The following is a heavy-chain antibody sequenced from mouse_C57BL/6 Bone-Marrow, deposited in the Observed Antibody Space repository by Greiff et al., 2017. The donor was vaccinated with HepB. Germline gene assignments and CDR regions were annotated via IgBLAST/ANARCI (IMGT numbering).Heavy chain of an antibody. CDR1: GYTFTSYW. V-gene: IGHV1-55*01. D-gene: IGHD3-2*02. CDR3: ARYPDSSVDY. J-gene: IGHJ2*01. Sequence: VQLQQPGAELVKPGASVKMSCKASGYTFTSYWITWVKQRPGQGLEWIGDIYPGSGSTNYNEKFKSKATLTVDKSSSTAYMQLSSLTSEDSAVYYCARYPDSSVDYWGQGTTLTVSS. CDR2: IYPGSGST.